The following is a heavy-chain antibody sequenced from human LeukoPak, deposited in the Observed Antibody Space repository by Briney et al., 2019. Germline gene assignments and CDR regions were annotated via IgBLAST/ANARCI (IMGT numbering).Heavy chain of an antibody. D-gene: IGHD4-17*01. CDR3: AKYRGFTVTSGVDY. Sequence: GGSLRLSCAASGFTFSSYAMNWVRQAPGKGLEWVSAIIGSGGNTYYADSVKGRFTISRDNSKNTLYLQMNSLRAEDTAVYYCAKYRGFTVTSGVDYWGQGTLVTVSS. CDR2: IIGSGGNT. J-gene: IGHJ4*02. V-gene: IGHV3-23*01. CDR1: GFTFSSYA.